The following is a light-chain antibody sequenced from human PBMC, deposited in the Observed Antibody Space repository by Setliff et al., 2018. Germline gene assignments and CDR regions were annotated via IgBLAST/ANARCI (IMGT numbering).Light chain of an antibody. Sequence: QSALTQPASVSGSPGQSITISCTGTSSDVGGYDYVSWYQQHPGKAPKLIIYDVSNRPSGVSDRFSGSKSGNTASLTISGLQADDEAHYYCSSYCSTTTVVVFGGGTKVTVL. J-gene: IGLJ2*01. CDR3: SSYCSTTTVVV. CDR2: DVS. CDR1: SSDVGGYDY. V-gene: IGLV2-14*03.